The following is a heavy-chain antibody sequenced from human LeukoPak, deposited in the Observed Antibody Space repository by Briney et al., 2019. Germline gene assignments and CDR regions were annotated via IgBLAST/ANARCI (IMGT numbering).Heavy chain of an antibody. CDR1: WFAFSSYA. CDR3: AKNVVVTPDAFDI. Sequence: GGSLRLSYAASWFAFSSYAMSWVRQAPGKGLEWVSVISGSGGSTYYADSVKGRFTISRDNSKNTLYLQMNSLRAEDTAVYYCAKNVVVTPDAFDIWGQGTMVTVSS. D-gene: IGHD2-21*02. V-gene: IGHV3-23*01. J-gene: IGHJ3*02. CDR2: ISGSGGST.